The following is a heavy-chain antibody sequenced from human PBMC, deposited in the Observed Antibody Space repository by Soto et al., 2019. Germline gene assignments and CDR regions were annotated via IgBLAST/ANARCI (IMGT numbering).Heavy chain of an antibody. CDR1: GGSISSGDYY. V-gene: IGHV4-30-4*01. CDR2: IYYSGST. D-gene: IGHD3-10*01. CDR3: ARVGNGGYYGSGSSPFDY. J-gene: IGHJ4*02. Sequence: SETLSLTCTVSGGSISSGDYYWSWIRQPPGKGLEWIGYIYYSGSTYYNPSLKSRVTISVDTSKNQFSLKLSSVTAADTAVYYCARVGNGGYYGSGSSPFDYWGQGTLVTVSS.